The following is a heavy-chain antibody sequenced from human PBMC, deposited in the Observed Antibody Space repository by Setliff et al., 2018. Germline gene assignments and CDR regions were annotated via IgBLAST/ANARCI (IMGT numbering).Heavy chain of an antibody. V-gene: IGHV1-3*01. Sequence: ASVKVSCKASGYTFTSYAMHWVRQAPGQRLEWMGWISADNGHTNMVKNFQGRVTMTTDTTTSTAYMELRSLRFDDTAVYYCARERAYDGLNYYGMDVWGQGTTVTVSS. CDR2: ISADNGHT. CDR3: ARERAYDGLNYYGMDV. J-gene: IGHJ6*01. CDR1: GYTFTSYA. D-gene: IGHD3-22*01.